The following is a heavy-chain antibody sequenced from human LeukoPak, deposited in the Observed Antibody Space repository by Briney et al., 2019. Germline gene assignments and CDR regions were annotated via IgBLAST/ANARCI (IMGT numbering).Heavy chain of an antibody. Sequence: GGSLRLSCAASGFTFSSYAMSWVRQAPGKGLEWVSAISGSGGSTYYADSVKGRFTTSRDNSKNTLYLQMNSLRAEDTAVYYCAISTPGCCSGGSCYSYWGQGTLVTVSS. CDR3: AISTPGCCSGGSCYSY. CDR1: GFTFSSYA. CDR2: ISGSGGST. D-gene: IGHD2-15*01. V-gene: IGHV3-23*01. J-gene: IGHJ4*02.